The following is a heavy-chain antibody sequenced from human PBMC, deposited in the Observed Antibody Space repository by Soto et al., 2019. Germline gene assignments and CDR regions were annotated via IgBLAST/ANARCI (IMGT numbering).Heavy chain of an antibody. CDR1: GFTFSSYA. V-gene: IGHV3-30-3*01. CDR2: ISYDGSNT. D-gene: IGHD3-10*01. Sequence: QVQLVESGGGVVQPGRSLRLSCAASGFTFSSYAMHWVRQAPGKGLEWVAVISYDGSNTYYADSVKGRFTISRDNSKNTLYLQMNSLRAEDTAVYYCARDSGEPPIYYGMDVWGQGTTVTVSS. J-gene: IGHJ6*02. CDR3: ARDSGEPPIYYGMDV.